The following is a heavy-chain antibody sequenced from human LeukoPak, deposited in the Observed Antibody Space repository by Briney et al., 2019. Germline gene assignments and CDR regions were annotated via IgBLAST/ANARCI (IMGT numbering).Heavy chain of an antibody. V-gene: IGHV1-18*01. CDR3: AQVVVASTPENWFDP. D-gene: IGHD2-15*01. CDR1: GYTFTSYG. CDR2: ISAYNGDT. J-gene: IGHJ5*02. Sequence: ASVKVSCKASGYTFTSYGISWVRQVPGQGLEWMGWISAYNGDTNYAQKLQDRVTMTTETSTSTAYMELRSLRSDDTAVYYCAQVVVASTPENWFDPWGQGTLVTVSS.